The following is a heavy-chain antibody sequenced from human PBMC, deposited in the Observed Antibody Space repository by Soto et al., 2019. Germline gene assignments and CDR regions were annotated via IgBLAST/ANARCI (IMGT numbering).Heavy chain of an antibody. CDR3: AIFYYDSSGYYYLPDY. Sequence: QTLSLTCAISGDSVSSNSAAWNWIRQSPSRGLEWLGRTYYRSKWYNDYAVSVKSRITINPDTSKNQFSLQLNSVTAEDTSVYYCAIFYYDSSGYYYLPDYWGQGTLVTVS. CDR1: GDSVSSNSAA. CDR2: TYYRSKWYN. D-gene: IGHD3-22*01. V-gene: IGHV6-1*01. J-gene: IGHJ4*02.